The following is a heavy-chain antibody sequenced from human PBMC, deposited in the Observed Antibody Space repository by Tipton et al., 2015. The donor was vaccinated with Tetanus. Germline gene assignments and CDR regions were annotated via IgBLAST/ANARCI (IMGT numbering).Heavy chain of an antibody. Sequence: QLVQSGAEVKEPGASVRVSCKASGYTFITYAISWVRQAPGQGLEWMGWINPYNGHTNYEQKFQGRVSMTTDTSTTTAYMALRSLRTDDTAVYFCARDLRGGSNSDYWGQGTLVTVSS. CDR3: ARDLRGGSNSDY. D-gene: IGHD2/OR15-2a*01. V-gene: IGHV1-18*01. CDR2: INPYNGHT. J-gene: IGHJ4*02. CDR1: GYTFITYA.